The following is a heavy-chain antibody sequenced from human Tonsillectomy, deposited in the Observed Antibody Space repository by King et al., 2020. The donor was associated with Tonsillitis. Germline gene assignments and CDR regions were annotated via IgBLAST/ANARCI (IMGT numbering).Heavy chain of an antibody. CDR3: ASTSYCSGGSCYQFEY. D-gene: IGHD2-15*01. V-gene: IGHV4-4*07. CDR2: IYTSGST. Sequence: QLQESGPGLVKPSETLSLTCTVSGGSISSYYWSWIRPPAGKGLEWIGRIYTSGSTNYNPSLKSRVTMSVDTSKNQFSLKLSSVTAADTAVYYCASTSYCSGGSCYQFEYWGQGTLVTVSS. J-gene: IGHJ4*02. CDR1: GGSISSYY.